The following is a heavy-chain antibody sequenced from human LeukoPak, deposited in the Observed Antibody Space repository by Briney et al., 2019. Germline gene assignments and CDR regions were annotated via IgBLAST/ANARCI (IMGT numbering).Heavy chain of an antibody. CDR3: AKSLEWELLGAFDI. Sequence: PGRSLRLSCAASGFTFDDYAMHWVRQAPGKGLEWVSGISWNSGSIGYADSVKGRFTISRDNAKNSLYLQMNSLRAEDTALYYCAKSLEWELLGAFDIWGQGTMVTVSS. CDR1: GFTFDDYA. V-gene: IGHV3-9*01. CDR2: ISWNSGSI. D-gene: IGHD1-26*01. J-gene: IGHJ3*02.